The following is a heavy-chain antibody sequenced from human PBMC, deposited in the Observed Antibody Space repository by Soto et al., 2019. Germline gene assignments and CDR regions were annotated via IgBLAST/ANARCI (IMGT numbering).Heavy chain of an antibody. V-gene: IGHV3-23*01. CDR1: GFTFRSYA. CDR3: AKARVSSSGYYYYGMDV. CDR2: ISGSGGST. J-gene: IGHJ6*02. Sequence: PGGSLRRSCAASGFTFRSYAMSWVRQAPGKGLEWVSAISGSGGSTYYADSVKGRFTISRDNSKNTLYPQMNSLRAEDTAVYYCAKARVSSSGYYYYGMDVWGQGTTVTVSS. D-gene: IGHD6-6*01.